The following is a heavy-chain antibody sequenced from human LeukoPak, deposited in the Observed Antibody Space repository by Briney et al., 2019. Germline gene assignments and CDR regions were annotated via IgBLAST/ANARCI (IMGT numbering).Heavy chain of an antibody. Sequence: GGSLRLSCAASGFTFSSYGMHWVRQAPGKGLEWVAVISYDGSNKSYADSVKGRFTISRDNSKNTLYLQMNSPRAEDTAVYYSAKAGGVSFGRTNWFDPWGQGTLVTVSS. D-gene: IGHD5-18*01. CDR2: ISYDGSNK. CDR3: AKAGGVSFGRTNWFDP. V-gene: IGHV3-30*18. J-gene: IGHJ5*02. CDR1: GFTFSSYG.